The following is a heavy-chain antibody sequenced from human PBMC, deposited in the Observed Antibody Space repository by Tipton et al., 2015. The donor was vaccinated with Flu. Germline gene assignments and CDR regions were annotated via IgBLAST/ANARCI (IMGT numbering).Heavy chain of an antibody. CDR1: GGSISSSSYY. J-gene: IGHJ4*01. Sequence: TLSLTCTVSGGSISSSSYYWSWIRQPAGKGLEWIGRMYTSGSTNYNPSLKSRVTMSVDTSKNQFSLNLTSVTAADTAVYYCARLPRHYGDYPLDYWGPGIMVTVSS. CDR3: ARLPRHYGDYPLDY. D-gene: IGHD4-17*01. V-gene: IGHV4-61*02. CDR2: MYTSGST.